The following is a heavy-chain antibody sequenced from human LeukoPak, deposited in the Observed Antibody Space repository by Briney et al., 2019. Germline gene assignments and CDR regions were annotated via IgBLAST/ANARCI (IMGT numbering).Heavy chain of an antibody. CDR3: ATQRGSSRLVYYYMDV. J-gene: IGHJ6*03. CDR2: IYPGDSDT. D-gene: IGHD1-26*01. Sequence: GEPLKISCKGSGYSFTSYWIGWGRQMPGKGLEWMGIIYPGDSDTRYSPSFQGQVTISADKSISTAYLQWSSLKASDTAMYYCATQRGSSRLVYYYMDVWGKGTTVTVSS. V-gene: IGHV5-51*01. CDR1: GYSFTSYW.